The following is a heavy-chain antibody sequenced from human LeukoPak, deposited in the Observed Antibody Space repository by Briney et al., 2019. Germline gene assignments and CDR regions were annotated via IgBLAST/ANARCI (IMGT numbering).Heavy chain of an antibody. V-gene: IGHV4-4*07. CDR3: ARGRTGYQLLPTKKNYSYYYVDV. Sequence: SETLSLTCTVSGGSITSYYWSWIRQPAGKGLEWIGRIHTSGSTNYNPSLKSRVTMSVDTSKNQFSLKLSSVTAADTAMYFCARGRTGYQLLPTKKNYSYYYVDVWGKGTTVTVSS. CDR1: GGSITSYY. CDR2: IHTSGST. J-gene: IGHJ6*03. D-gene: IGHD2-2*01.